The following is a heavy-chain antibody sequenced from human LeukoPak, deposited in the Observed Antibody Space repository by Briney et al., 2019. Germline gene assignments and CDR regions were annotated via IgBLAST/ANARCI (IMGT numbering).Heavy chain of an antibody. Sequence: GGSLRLSCVASGFTFSIYSMNWVRQAPGKGLEWVSSIDSSSHNIYYADSVKGRFTISRDNAQSSVFLQMNSLRAEDTAVYYCARDLAYYYDRNYDWGQGTLVTVSS. D-gene: IGHD3-22*01. V-gene: IGHV3-21*01. CDR3: ARDLAYYYDRNYD. CDR1: GFTFSIYS. J-gene: IGHJ4*02. CDR2: IDSSSHNI.